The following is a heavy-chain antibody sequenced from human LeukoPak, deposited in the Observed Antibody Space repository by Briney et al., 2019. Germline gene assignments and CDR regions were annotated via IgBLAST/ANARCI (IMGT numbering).Heavy chain of an antibody. D-gene: IGHD6-25*01. V-gene: IGHV4-59*01. CDR1: GGSISSYY. Sequence: PSETLSLTCTVSGGSISSYYWSWIRQPPGKGLEWIGYIYYSGSTNYNPSLKSRVTISVDTSKNQFSLKLSSVTAADTAVYYCARDLSSGGYYYMDVWGKGTTVTISS. CDR2: IYYSGST. CDR3: ARDLSSGGYYYMDV. J-gene: IGHJ6*03.